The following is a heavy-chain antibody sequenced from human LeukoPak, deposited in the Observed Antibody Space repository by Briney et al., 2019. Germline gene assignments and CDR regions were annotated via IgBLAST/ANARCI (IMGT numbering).Heavy chain of an antibody. CDR2: IYYSGST. Sequence: SEPLSLTCTVSGGSISSDYWSWIRQPPGKGLEWMGYIYYSGSTNYNPSLKSRVTISVDTSKNQFSLMLSSGTAADSAVYYCARGGGYYYDTTFIYWGGGALASVSS. CDR3: ARGGGYYYDTTFIY. D-gene: IGHD3-22*01. CDR1: GGSISSDY. J-gene: IGHJ4*02. V-gene: IGHV4-59*01.